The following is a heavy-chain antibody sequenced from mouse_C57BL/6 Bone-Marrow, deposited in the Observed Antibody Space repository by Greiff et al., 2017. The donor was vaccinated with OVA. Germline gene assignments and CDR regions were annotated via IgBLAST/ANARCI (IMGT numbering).Heavy chain of an antibody. CDR2: IHPNSGST. D-gene: IGHD3-1*01. Sequence: QVQLQQPGAELVKPGASVKLSCKASGYTFTSYWMHWVKQRPGQGLEWIGMIHPNSGSTNYNEKFKSKATLTVDKSSSTDYMQLSSLTSEDSAVYYCASFFTCRATRGVYYAMDYWGQGTSVTVSS. CDR3: ASFFTCRATRGVYYAMDY. CDR1: GYTFTSYW. J-gene: IGHJ4*01. V-gene: IGHV1-64*01.